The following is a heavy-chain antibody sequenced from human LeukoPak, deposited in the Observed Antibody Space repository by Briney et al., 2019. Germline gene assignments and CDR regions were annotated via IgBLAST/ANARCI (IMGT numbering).Heavy chain of an antibody. J-gene: IGHJ4*02. CDR3: ARGYTYDHGYFDY. V-gene: IGHV4-61*01. CDR2: IYYSGST. D-gene: IGHD5-18*01. Sequence: SETLSLTCTVSGYSISSGYYCGWIRQPPGKGLEWIGYIYYSGSTNYNPSLKSRVTISVDTSKSQFSLKLSSVTAADTAVYYCARGYTYDHGYFDYWGQGTLVTVSS. CDR1: GYSISSGYY.